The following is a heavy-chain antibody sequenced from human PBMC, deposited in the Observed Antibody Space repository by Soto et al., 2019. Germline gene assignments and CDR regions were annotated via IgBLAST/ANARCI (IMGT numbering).Heavy chain of an antibody. Sequence: RASVKVSCKASGYTFTSYYMHWVRQAPGQGLEWMGIINPSGGSTSYAQKFQGRVTMTRDTSTSTVYMELSSLRSEDTAVYYCARDRSFIAVAHYYYYGMDVWGQGTTVTVSS. CDR3: ARDRSFIAVAHYYYYGMDV. J-gene: IGHJ6*02. CDR1: GYTFTSYY. CDR2: INPSGGST. D-gene: IGHD6-19*01. V-gene: IGHV1-46*01.